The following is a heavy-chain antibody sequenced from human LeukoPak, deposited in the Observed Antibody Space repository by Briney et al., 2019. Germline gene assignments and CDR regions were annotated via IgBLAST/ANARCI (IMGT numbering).Heavy chain of an antibody. CDR2: INHSGST. CDR1: GGSFSGYY. CDR3: ARGGCSSTSCYSLSYYFDY. D-gene: IGHD2-2*02. J-gene: IGHJ4*02. Sequence: SETLSLTCAVYGGSFSGYYWSWIRQPPGKGLEWIGEINHSGSTNYNPSLKSRVTISVGTSKNQFSLKLSSVTAADTAVYYCARGGCSSTSCYSLSYYFDYWGQGTLVTVSS. V-gene: IGHV4-34*01.